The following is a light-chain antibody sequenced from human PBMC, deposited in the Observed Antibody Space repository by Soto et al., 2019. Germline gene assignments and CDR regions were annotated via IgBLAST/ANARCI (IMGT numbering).Light chain of an antibody. V-gene: IGKV1-5*03. J-gene: IGKJ1*01. Sequence: IQMTQSPSDLSASVADRDTITCRASQTISSWLAWYQQKPGKAPKLLIYKASTLKSGVPSRFSDSGSRTESTLACSSLQPDDFASYYCQHYNSYSEAFGQGTKVDIK. CDR2: KAS. CDR1: QTISSW. CDR3: QHYNSYSEA.